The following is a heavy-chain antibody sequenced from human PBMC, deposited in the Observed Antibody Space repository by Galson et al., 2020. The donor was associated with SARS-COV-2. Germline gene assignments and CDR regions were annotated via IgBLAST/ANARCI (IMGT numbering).Heavy chain of an antibody. CDR3: TRRRQCSDGTCYGMDV. CDR1: GFTVRNNY. V-gene: IGHV3-66*02. D-gene: IGHD2-15*01. CDR2: IVNGDRT. J-gene: IGHJ6*02. Sequence: GGYLRLSCEASGFTVRNNYMNWVRQAPGKGPEWVSGIVNGDRTHYTDSVKGRFTISRDNSKNTLYLQMNSLRPEDTAVYYCTRRRQCSDGTCYGMDVWGQGTTVTVSS.